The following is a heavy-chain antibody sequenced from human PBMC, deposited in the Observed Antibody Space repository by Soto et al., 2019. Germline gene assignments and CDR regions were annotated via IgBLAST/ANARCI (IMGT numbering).Heavy chain of an antibody. Sequence: QVQLQESGPGLVKPSETLSVTCSVSGVSIRDYYWSWIRQPAGKGLEWIGRMYISGSTKYNPSLKSRVTMSADTSVNQFSLTLSSVTAADTAIYCCARIYNSGFYRPEGDYYFYGMDVWGQGTTVTVS. V-gene: IGHV4-4*07. CDR3: ARIYNSGFYRPEGDYYFYGMDV. CDR2: MYISGST. J-gene: IGHJ6*02. D-gene: IGHD5-12*01. CDR1: GVSIRDYY.